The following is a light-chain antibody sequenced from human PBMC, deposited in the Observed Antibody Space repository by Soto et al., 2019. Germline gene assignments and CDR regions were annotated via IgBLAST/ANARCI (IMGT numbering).Light chain of an antibody. CDR3: QQYGSSQGFT. V-gene: IGKV3-20*01. CDR1: QSVSSSY. Sequence: EIVMTQSPATLSVSPGERATLSCKASQSVSSSYLAWYQQKPGQAPRLLIYGASSRATGIPDRFSGSGSGTDFTLTISRLEPEDFAVYYCQQYGSSQGFTFGPGTKVDIK. J-gene: IGKJ3*01. CDR2: GAS.